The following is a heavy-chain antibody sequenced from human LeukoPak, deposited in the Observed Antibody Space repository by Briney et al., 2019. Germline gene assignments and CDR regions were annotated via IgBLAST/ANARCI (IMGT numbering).Heavy chain of an antibody. CDR1: GGSISSYY. J-gene: IGHJ4*02. Sequence: SETLSLTCTVSGGSISSYYWSWIRQPPGKGLEWIGYIYYSGSTNYNPSLKSRVTISVDTSKNQFSLKLSSVTAADTAVYYCARAKLRDGYNHWDFDYWGQGTLVTVSS. V-gene: IGHV4-59*08. CDR3: ARAKLRDGYNHWDFDY. CDR2: IYYSGST. D-gene: IGHD5-24*01.